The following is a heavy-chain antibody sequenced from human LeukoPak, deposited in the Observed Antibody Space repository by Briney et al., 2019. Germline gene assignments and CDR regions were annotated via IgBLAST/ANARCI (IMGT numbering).Heavy chain of an antibody. CDR2: MNPNSGNT. D-gene: IGHD5-18*01. CDR1: GYTFTSYD. Sequence: ASVKVSCKASGYTFTSYDINWVRQATGQGLEWMGWMNPNSGNTGYAQKFQGRVTITRNTSISTAYMELSSLRSEDTAVYYCARRRGYSYDTFGMDVWGQGTTVTVSS. V-gene: IGHV1-8*03. CDR3: ARRRGYSYDTFGMDV. J-gene: IGHJ6*02.